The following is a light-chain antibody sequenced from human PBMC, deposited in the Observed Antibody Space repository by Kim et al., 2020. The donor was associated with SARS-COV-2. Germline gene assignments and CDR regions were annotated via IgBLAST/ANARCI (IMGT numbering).Light chain of an antibody. J-gene: IGKJ1*01. CDR1: LSVSRK. CDR3: QQDNKWWT. V-gene: IGKV3-15*01. CDR2: GAS. Sequence: SVEQGERATRSDRESLSVSRKLAWQQQKRGQARRLINDGASSRASGIQARCSGRGAGKEATITSRSEQDEDVAVYYWQQDNKWWTFGQGTKVDIK.